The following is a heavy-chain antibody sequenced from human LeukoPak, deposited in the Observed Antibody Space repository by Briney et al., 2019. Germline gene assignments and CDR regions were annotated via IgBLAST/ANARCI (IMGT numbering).Heavy chain of an antibody. CDR2: SYYSGTT. CDR3: ARLSQHKTYYDTLRTYSDYYLYGMDV. J-gene: IGHJ6*02. CDR1: GGSISSSGYY. D-gene: IGHD3-9*01. V-gene: IGHV4-39*07. Sequence: SETLSLTCTVSGGSISSSGYYWGWVRQPPGKGLEWIGSSYYSGTTYYNPSLKSRVTISVDTSKNQFSLKLTSVTAADTAVYYCARLSQHKTYYDTLRTYSDYYLYGMDVWGQGTTVTVSS.